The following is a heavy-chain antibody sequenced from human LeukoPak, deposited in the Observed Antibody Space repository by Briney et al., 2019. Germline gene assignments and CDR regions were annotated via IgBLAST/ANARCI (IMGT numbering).Heavy chain of an antibody. D-gene: IGHD6-13*01. J-gene: IGHJ6*04. CDR2: ISYDGSNK. Sequence: GGSLRLSCAASGFTFSSYGMHWVRQAPGKGLEWVALISYDGSNKYYADSAKGRFTISRDNSKNTLYLQMNSLRAEDTAVYYCAKDVSSSWYYYYGVDVWGKGTTVTVSS. CDR3: AKDVSSSWYYYYGVDV. CDR1: GFTFSSYG. V-gene: IGHV3-30*18.